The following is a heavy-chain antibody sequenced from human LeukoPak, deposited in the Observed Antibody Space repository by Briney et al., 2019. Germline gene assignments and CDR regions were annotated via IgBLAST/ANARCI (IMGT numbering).Heavy chain of an antibody. CDR1: GYTFTGYH. CDR2: INPNSGDT. V-gene: IGHV1-2*06. Sequence: ASVKVSCKASGYTFTGYHMHWVRQAPGQGLEWMGRINPNSGDTNYAQKFQGRVTMTRDTSISTAYMELSRLRSDDTAVYYCARGPIGVVVPAAAYYYGMDVWGQGTTVTVSS. D-gene: IGHD2-2*01. CDR3: ARGPIGVVVPAAAYYYGMDV. J-gene: IGHJ6*02.